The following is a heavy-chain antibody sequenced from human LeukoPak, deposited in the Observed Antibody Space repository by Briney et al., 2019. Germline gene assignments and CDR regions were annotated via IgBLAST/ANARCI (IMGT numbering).Heavy chain of an antibody. J-gene: IGHJ6*03. Sequence: GASVKVSCKASGYTFTGYYMHWVRQAPGQGLEWMGIINPSGGSTSYAQKFQGRVTMTRDMSTSTVYMELSSLRSEDTAVYYCARRGYIVVVPAAMRLSYYYYMDVWGKGTTVTVSS. CDR3: ARRGYIVVVPAAMRLSYYYYMDV. V-gene: IGHV1-46*01. CDR1: GYTFTGYY. D-gene: IGHD2-2*01. CDR2: INPSGGST.